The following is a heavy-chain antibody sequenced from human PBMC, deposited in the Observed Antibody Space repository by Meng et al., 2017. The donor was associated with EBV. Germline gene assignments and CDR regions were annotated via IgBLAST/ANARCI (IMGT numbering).Heavy chain of an antibody. V-gene: IGHV4-39*01. J-gene: IGHJ4*02. CDR2: IYYSGTT. CDR1: AASFSSSSYY. D-gene: IGHD4-17*01. Sequence: QLQLQELGPGLVKPSETLSLTCSVSAASFSSSSYYWGWFRQPPGKGLEWIGSIYYSGTTYYSPSLKSRVTISVDTSKNQFSLKLSSVTAADTAVYYCARHRDRQDYGDYMVFYYFDYWGQGTLVTVSS. CDR3: ARHRDRQDYGDYMVFYYFDY.